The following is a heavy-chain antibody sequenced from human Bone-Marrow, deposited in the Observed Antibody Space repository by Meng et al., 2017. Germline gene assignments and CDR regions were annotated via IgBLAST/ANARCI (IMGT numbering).Heavy chain of an antibody. CDR1: GFTFSSYA. CDR3: AKDNVRVRGVIIGVVDY. CDR2: ISYDGSNK. D-gene: IGHD3-10*01. Sequence: GESLKISCAASGFTFSSYAMHWVRQAPGKGLEWVAVISYDGSNKYYADSVKGRFTISRDNSKNTLYLQMNSLRAEDTAVYYCAKDNVRVRGVIIGVVDYWGQGTLVTVSS. V-gene: IGHV3-30*04. J-gene: IGHJ4*02.